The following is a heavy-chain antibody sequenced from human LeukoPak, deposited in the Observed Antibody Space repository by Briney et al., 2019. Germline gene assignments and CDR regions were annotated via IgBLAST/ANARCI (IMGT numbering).Heavy chain of an antibody. CDR2: MSSSGRTI. D-gene: IGHD7-27*01. V-gene: IGHV3-48*03. CDR3: ARQTGPDAFDI. Sequence: PGGSLRLSCAASGSTFSSYEMNWVRQAPGKGLEWVSYMSSSGRTIYYADSVKGRFTISRDNPKNSLYLQMNSLRAEDTAVYYCARQTGPDAFDIWGQGTMVTVSS. CDR1: GSTFSSYE. J-gene: IGHJ3*02.